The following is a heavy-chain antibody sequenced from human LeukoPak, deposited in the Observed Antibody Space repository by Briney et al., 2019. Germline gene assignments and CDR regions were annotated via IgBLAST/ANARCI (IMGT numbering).Heavy chain of an antibody. J-gene: IGHJ4*02. CDR2: IRYDGSNK. Sequence: GGSLRLSCAASGFTFGSYAMHWVRQAPGKGLEWVAFIRYDGSNKYYADSVKGRFTISRDKSNNTLYLQMNSLRAEDTAVYYCAKDRQGSQSSGEDYWGQGTLVTVSS. D-gene: IGHD7-27*01. CDR1: GFTFGSYA. V-gene: IGHV3-30*02. CDR3: AKDRQGSQSSGEDY.